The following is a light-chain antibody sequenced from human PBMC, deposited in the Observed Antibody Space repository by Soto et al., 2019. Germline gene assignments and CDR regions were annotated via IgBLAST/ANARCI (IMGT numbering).Light chain of an antibody. CDR1: SSDVGGYDY. Sequence: QSALTQPASVSGSPGQSITISCTGTSSDVGGYDYVSWYQQHPGKAPKLMIYEVSNRPSGVSDRFSGSKSDNTASLIISGLQAEDEADYYCSSYTSSSTLWVFGGGTQLTVL. V-gene: IGLV2-14*01. CDR2: EVS. CDR3: SSYTSSSTLWV. J-gene: IGLJ3*02.